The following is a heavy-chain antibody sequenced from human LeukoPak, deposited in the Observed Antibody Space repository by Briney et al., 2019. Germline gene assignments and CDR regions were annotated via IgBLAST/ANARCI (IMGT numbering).Heavy chain of an antibody. Sequence: GGSLRLSCATSGFTVSSNYMSSVRQAPGKGLEWVSVIYDSGTTYYADSVKGRFLIFRDTSKNTVDLQMNSLRVEDTAVYYCAGRRSSGWYAYWGQGTLVTVSS. D-gene: IGHD6-19*01. CDR1: GFTVSSNY. CDR3: AGRRSSGWYAY. CDR2: IYDSGTT. V-gene: IGHV3-53*01. J-gene: IGHJ4*02.